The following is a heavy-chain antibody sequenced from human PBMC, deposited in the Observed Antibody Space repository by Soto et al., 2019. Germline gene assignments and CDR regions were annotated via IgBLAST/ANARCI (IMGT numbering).Heavy chain of an antibody. CDR2: ISSNGGST. V-gene: IGHV3-64*01. J-gene: IGHJ3*01. Sequence: GGSLRLSCAASGFTFSSYAMHWVRQAPGKGLEYVSAISSNGGSTYYANSVKGRFSISRDNSKNTLYLQMGSLRAEDMAVYYCARPEDYYYISGTHAFDLWGQGTMVTVSS. CDR1: GFTFSSYA. CDR3: ARPEDYYYISGTHAFDL. D-gene: IGHD3-22*01.